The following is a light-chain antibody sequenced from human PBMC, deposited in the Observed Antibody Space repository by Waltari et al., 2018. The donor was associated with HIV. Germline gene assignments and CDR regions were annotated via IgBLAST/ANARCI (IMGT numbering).Light chain of an antibody. CDR2: AVE. J-gene: IGLJ2*01. Sequence: AVTQPASVSGLPGQSTTISCTVDAIDFGRYNFVSWYQQRSGNPPRLLLYAVESRASGMSDRFSGSMSDNTASLTISGLRAEDEGHYYCASFTDDNTVIFGGGTEVTVL. V-gene: IGLV2-14*03. CDR1: AIDFGRYNF. CDR3: ASFTDDNTVI.